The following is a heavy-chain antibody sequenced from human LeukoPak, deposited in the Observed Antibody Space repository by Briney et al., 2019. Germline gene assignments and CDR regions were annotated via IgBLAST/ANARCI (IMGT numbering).Heavy chain of an antibody. CDR3: ARIGQSYYYDSSGYYSGSNFDY. J-gene: IGHJ4*02. V-gene: IGHV4-59*12. Sequence: SETLSLTCTVSGGSISSYYWSWIRQPPGKGLEWIGYIYYSGSTNYNPSLKSRVTISVDTSKNQFSLKLSSVTAADTAVYYCARIGQSYYYDSSGYYSGSNFDYWGQGTLVTVSS. CDR1: GGSISSYY. D-gene: IGHD3-22*01. CDR2: IYYSGST.